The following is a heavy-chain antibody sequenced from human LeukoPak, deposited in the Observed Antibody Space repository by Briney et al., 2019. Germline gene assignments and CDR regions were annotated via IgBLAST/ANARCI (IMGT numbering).Heavy chain of an antibody. J-gene: IGHJ4*02. Sequence: GGSLRLSCAASEFTFSDFYMTWIRQAPGKGLECLSYISPTGSDISYADSVKGRFTISRDNAKNSLYLQMNSLRDDDTAVYYWTRDPRPTDYWGQGTLVTVSS. CDR3: TRDPRPTDY. CDR2: ISPTGSDI. V-gene: IGHV3-11*04. CDR1: EFTFSDFY.